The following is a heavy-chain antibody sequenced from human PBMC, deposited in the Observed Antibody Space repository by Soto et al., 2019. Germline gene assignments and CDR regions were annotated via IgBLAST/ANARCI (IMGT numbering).Heavy chain of an antibody. CDR2: IYPGDSDT. J-gene: IGHJ6*02. V-gene: IGHV5-51*01. CDR1: GYSFTSYW. CDR3: ARPAGRGVATGHYYGMDV. Sequence: PGESLKISCKGSGYSFTSYWIGWVRQMPGKGLEWMGIIYPGDSDTRYSPSFQGQVTISADKSISTAYLQWSSLKASDTAMYYCARPAGRGVATGHYYGMDVWDQGTTVTVSS. D-gene: IGHD5-12*01.